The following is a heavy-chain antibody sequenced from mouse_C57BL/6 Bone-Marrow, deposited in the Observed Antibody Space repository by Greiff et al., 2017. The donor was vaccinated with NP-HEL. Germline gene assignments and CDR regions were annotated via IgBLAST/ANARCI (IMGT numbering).Heavy chain of an antibody. D-gene: IGHD2-2*01. V-gene: IGHV1-26*01. CDR3: ARREEGYDEDYAMDY. CDR2: INPNNGGT. CDR1: GYTFTDYY. Sequence: VQLQQSGPELVKPGASVKISCKASGYTFTDYYMNWVKQSHGKSLEWIGDINPNNGGTSCNQKLQGKATLTVDKSSSTAYMELRSLTSEDSAVYYGARREEGYDEDYAMDYWGQGTSVTVSS. J-gene: IGHJ4*01.